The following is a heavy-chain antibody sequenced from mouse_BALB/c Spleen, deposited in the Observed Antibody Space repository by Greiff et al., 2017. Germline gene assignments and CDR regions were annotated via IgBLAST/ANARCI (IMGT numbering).Heavy chain of an antibody. V-gene: IGHV2-6-7*01. CDR3: ARRGPGDYYAMDY. D-gene: IGHD1-1*02. CDR2: IWGDGST. CDR1: GFSLTGYG. Sequence: VQLVESGPGLVAPSQSLSITCTVSGFSLTGYGVNWVRQPPGKGLEWLGMIWGDGSTDYNSALKSRLSISKDNSKSQVFLKMNSLQTDDTARYYCARRGPGDYYAMDYWGQGTSVTVSS. J-gene: IGHJ4*01.